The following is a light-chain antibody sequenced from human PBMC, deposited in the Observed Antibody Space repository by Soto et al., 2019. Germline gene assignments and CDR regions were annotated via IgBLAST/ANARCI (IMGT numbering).Light chain of an antibody. CDR3: QQYGSSPT. CDR2: DAS. V-gene: IGKV3-11*01. J-gene: IGKJ1*01. Sequence: EIVLTQSPATLSLSPGERATLSCRASQSVSGCLAWYQQKPGQAPRLLIYDASNRATGIPARFSGSGSGTDFTLTISSLEPEDFAVYYCQQYGSSPTFGQGTKVEIK. CDR1: QSVSGC.